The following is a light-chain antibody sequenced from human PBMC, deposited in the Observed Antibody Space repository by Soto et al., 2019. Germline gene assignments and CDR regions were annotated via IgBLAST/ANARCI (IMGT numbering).Light chain of an antibody. CDR3: SSYTSSSTFYV. V-gene: IGLV2-14*01. Sequence: QSVLTQPASVSGSTGQSITISCTGTSSDVGGYNYVSWYQQHPGKAPKLMIYDVSNRPSGVSNRFSGSKSGNTASLTISGLQAEDEAYYYCSSYTSSSTFYVFGTGTKLTVL. CDR2: DVS. CDR1: SSDVGGYNY. J-gene: IGLJ1*01.